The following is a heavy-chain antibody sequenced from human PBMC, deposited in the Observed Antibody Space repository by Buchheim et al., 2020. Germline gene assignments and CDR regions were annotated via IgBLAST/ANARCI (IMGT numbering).Heavy chain of an antibody. CDR3: ARTASKYCSGGSCSGGWFDP. CDR1: GGSISSYY. V-gene: IGHV4-59*01. CDR2: IYYSGST. D-gene: IGHD2-15*01. J-gene: IGHJ5*02. Sequence: QVQLQESGPGLVKPSETLSLTCTVSGGSISSYYWSWIRQPPGKGLEWIGYIYYSGSTNYNPSLKSRVTISVDTSQTQFSLKLSSVTAADTAVYYCARTASKYCSGGSCSGGWFDPWGQGTL.